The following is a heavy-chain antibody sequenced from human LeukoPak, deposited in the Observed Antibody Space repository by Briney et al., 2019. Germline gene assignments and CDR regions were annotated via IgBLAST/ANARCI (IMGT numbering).Heavy chain of an antibody. V-gene: IGHV3-23*01. D-gene: IGHD3-22*01. CDR3: ARSLYDSSGYKPPYWYFDL. CDR1: GFTFSNYA. J-gene: IGHJ2*01. Sequence: GGSLRLSCAGSGFTFSNYAMSWVRQAPGKGLEWVSAISGSGGSTYYADSVKARFTISRDNSKNALSLQMNSLRAEDTAVYYCARSLYDSSGYKPPYWYFDLWGRGTLVTVSS. CDR2: ISGSGGST.